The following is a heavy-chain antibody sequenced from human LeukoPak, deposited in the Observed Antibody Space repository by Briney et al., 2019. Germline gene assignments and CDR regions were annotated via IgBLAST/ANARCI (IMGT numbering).Heavy chain of an antibody. D-gene: IGHD2-2*01. V-gene: IGHV4-39*01. Sequence: PSETLSLTCDVSGGSISSVNYYWGWIRQSPGKGLEWIGSISYTGSTSYNPSLKSRVTISVDTSKNQFSLKLTSVTAADTAVYYCARAEGYCSSTSCYYFDYWGQGTLVTVSS. CDR1: GGSISSVNYY. CDR3: ARAEGYCSSTSCYYFDY. CDR2: ISYTGST. J-gene: IGHJ4*02.